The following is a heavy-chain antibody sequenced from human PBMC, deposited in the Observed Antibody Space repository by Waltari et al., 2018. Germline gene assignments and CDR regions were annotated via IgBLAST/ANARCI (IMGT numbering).Heavy chain of an antibody. CDR2: IYYSGST. CDR3: ASVATTIFGVVITYYFDY. V-gene: IGHV4-39*01. Sequence: QLQLQESGPGLVKPSETLSLTCTVPGGSISSSSYYWGWIRQPPGKGLEWIGSIYYSGSTYYNPSLKSRFTISVDTSKNQFSLKLSSVTAADTAVYYCASVATTIFGVVITYYFDYWGQGTLVTVSS. CDR1: GGSISSSSYY. D-gene: IGHD3-3*01. J-gene: IGHJ4*02.